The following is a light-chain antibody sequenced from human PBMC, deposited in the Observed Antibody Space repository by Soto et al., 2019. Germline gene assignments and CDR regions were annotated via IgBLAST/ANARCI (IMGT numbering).Light chain of an antibody. Sequence: EIVLTQSPATLSLSPGEKATISCRASYSVSNCLAWYQQKPGQAPRLLIYDVSRRAPGIPARFSGSRSGTDFTLTISSLEPEDFAVYYCQQCSNWPPITFGQGTRLEIK. CDR2: DVS. CDR1: YSVSNC. J-gene: IGKJ5*01. V-gene: IGKV3-11*01. CDR3: QQCSNWPPIT.